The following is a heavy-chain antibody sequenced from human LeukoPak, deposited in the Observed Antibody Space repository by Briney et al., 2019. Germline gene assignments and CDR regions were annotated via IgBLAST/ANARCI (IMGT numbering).Heavy chain of an antibody. CDR1: GGSISGYY. V-gene: IGHV4-59*08. D-gene: IGHD3-10*01. CDR3: ARHSGEYGADDAFDI. J-gene: IGHJ3*02. Sequence: SETLSLTCTVSGGSISGYYWSWIRQPPGKGLEWIGYIYYSGSTKYNPSLKSRVTISVDTSKNQFSLKLRSVTAADTAVYYCARHSGEYGADDAFDIWGQGTVVTVSS. CDR2: IYYSGST.